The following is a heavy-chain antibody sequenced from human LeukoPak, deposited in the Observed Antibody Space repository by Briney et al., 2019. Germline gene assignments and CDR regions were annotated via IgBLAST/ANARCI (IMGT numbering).Heavy chain of an antibody. CDR1: GFTFSSYA. Sequence: GRSLRLSCAASGFTFSSYAMHWVRQAPGKGLEWVAVISYDGSNKYYADSVKGRFTISRDNSKNTLYLQMNSLRAEDTAVYYCASRSGSSQRSWGQGTMVTVSS. CDR2: ISYDGSNK. CDR3: ASRSGSSQRS. D-gene: IGHD1-26*01. V-gene: IGHV3-30-3*01. J-gene: IGHJ3*01.